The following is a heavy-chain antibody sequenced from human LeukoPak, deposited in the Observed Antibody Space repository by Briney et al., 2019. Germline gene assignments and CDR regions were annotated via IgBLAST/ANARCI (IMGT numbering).Heavy chain of an antibody. V-gene: IGHV3-33*06. CDR3: AKGQGINGSYFPFDY. CDR1: GFTFSSYG. Sequence: GGSLRLSCAASGFTFSSYGMHWVRQAPGKGLEWVAVIWYDGSNKYYADSVKGRFTISRDNSKNTLYLEMSSLTAEDTAEYYCAKGQGINGSYFPFDYWGQGSLVTVSS. D-gene: IGHD1-26*01. J-gene: IGHJ4*02. CDR2: IWYDGSNK.